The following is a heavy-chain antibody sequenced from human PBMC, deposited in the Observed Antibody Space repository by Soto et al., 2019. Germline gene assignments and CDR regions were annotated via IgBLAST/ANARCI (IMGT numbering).Heavy chain of an antibody. CDR2: MNPNSGNT. V-gene: IGHV1-8*01. J-gene: IGHJ5*02. CDR1: GYTFTSSD. CDR3: ARGASP. Sequence: QVPLVQSGAEVKKPGASVKVSCMASGYTFTSSDINWVRQATGQGLEWLGWMNPNSGNTGYAQKFQGRITLTRSTSINTAYLELSSLSSDDSAVYYCARGASPWGQGTLVTVSS.